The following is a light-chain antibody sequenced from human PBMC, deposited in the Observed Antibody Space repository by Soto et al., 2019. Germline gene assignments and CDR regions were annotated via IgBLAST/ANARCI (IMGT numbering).Light chain of an antibody. CDR1: QSISSY. CDR3: QQSYSTPLT. J-gene: IGKJ4*01. V-gene: IGKV1-39*01. CDR2: AAS. Sequence: DIQMTQSPSSLSASVGDRVTITCRASQSISSYLNWYQQKPGKAPKLLIYAASSLQSGVPSRFSGSGSGTDFTLTISSLQPEDFATYYCQQSYSTPLTFCGGTQVEIK.